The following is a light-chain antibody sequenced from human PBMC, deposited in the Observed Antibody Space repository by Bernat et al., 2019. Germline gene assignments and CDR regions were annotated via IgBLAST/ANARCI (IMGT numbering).Light chain of an antibody. CDR1: QSVSSNY. J-gene: IGKJ1*01. V-gene: IGKV3-20*01. CDR3: QQHGSSLWT. CDR2: GTS. Sequence: EIVLTQSPGTQSLSPGERATLSCRASQSVSSNYLAWYQQKPGQAPRLLIYGTSSRATGIPDRFSGSGSGTDFTLSISRLEPEDFAVYYCQQHGSSLWTFGQGTKVEIK.